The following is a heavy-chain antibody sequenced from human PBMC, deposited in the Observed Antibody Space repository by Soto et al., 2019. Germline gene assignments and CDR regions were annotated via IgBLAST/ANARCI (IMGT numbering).Heavy chain of an antibody. J-gene: IGHJ3*02. V-gene: IGHV3-43*01. Sequence: PGGSLRLSCAASGFTFDDYTMHWVRQAPGKGLEWVSLISWDGGSTYYADSVKGRFTISRDNXXXXXXXXXXXXXXXXXXXYYXXIMGSHSGYCSSTSCSTDAFDIWGQGTMVTVSS. CDR3: XIMGSHSGYCSSTSCSTDAFDI. D-gene: IGHD2-2*01. CDR2: ISWDGGST. CDR1: GFTFDDYT.